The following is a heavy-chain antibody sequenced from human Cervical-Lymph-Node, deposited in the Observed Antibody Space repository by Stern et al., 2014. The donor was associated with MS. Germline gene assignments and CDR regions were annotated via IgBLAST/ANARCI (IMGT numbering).Heavy chain of an antibody. CDR3: ATHRGRVTYYYGLDV. V-gene: IGHV1-24*01. Sequence: QVQLVRSGAEVKKPGASVKGSCKVSGYTLTEMSMPWVRQAPGTGLEWMGGYDPQHGETVYAQKIQGRVTMAEDRSTDTAYMELTSLRSDDTAVYYCATHRGRVTYYYGLDVWGQGTTVTVSS. CDR2: YDPQHGET. CDR1: GYTLTEMS. D-gene: IGHD2-21*02. J-gene: IGHJ6*02.